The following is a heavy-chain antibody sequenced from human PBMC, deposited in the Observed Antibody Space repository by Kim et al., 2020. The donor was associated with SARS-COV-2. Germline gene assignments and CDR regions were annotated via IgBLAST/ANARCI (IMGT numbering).Heavy chain of an antibody. V-gene: IGHV3-9*01. D-gene: IGHD2-15*01. J-gene: IGHJ3*02. Sequence: YADSVKGRFTISRDNAKNSLYLQMNSLRAEDTALYYCAKDVATARGAFDIWGQGTMVTVSS. CDR3: AKDVATARGAFDI.